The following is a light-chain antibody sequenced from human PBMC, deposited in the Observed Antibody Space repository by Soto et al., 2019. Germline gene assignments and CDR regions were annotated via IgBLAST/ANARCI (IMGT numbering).Light chain of an antibody. Sequence: DIVVTQSPDSLAVSLGERATINCKSSQSVFKGSNNKDCLAWYQQKPGQPPKLLLYWASTRESGVPDRFSGSGSGTDFTLTTSSLQAEDVAIYYCQQFSTPPVFPFGQGTKREIE. CDR3: QQFSTPPVFP. CDR1: QSVFKGSNNKDC. V-gene: IGKV4-1*01. J-gene: IGKJ2*01. CDR2: WAS.